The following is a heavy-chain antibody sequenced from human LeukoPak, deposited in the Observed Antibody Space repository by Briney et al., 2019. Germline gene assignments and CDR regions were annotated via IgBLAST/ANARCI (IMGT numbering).Heavy chain of an antibody. CDR1: GFTFSSYA. V-gene: IGHV3-23*01. CDR2: ISGSGGST. J-gene: IGHJ6*02. D-gene: IGHD6-19*01. CDR3: AKAIAVAGTGYYYYYYGMDV. Sequence: PGGSLRLSCAASGFTFSSYAMSWVRQASGKGLEWVSAISGSGGSTYYADSVKGRFTISRDNSKNTLYLQMNSLRAEDTAVYYCAKAIAVAGTGYYYYYYGMDVWGQGTTVTVSS.